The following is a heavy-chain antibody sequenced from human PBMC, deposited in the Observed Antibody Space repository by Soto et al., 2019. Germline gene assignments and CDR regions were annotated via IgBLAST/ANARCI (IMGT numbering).Heavy chain of an antibody. CDR2: INAGNGNT. V-gene: IGHV1-3*01. CDR1: GYTFTSYA. D-gene: IGHD6-6*01. J-gene: IGHJ4*02. CDR3: ARLQIAARWEGDY. Sequence: ASVEVSCKASGYTFTSYAMHWVRQAPGQRLEWMGWINAGNGNTKYSQKFQGRVTITRDTSASTAYMELSSLRSEDTAVYYCARLQIAARWEGDYWGQGTLVTVSS.